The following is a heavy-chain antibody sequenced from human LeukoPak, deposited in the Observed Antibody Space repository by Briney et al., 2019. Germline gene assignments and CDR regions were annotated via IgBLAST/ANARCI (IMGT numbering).Heavy chain of an antibody. CDR3: ARSGNSGRAPGRHNCFDP. D-gene: IGHD3-10*01. V-gene: IGHV4-39*01. J-gene: IGHJ5*02. CDR2: INYSGST. CDR1: GGSMSGSIYH. Sequence: PSETLSLTCTVSGGSMSGSIYHWGWIRQPPGKGLEWIGSINYSGSTHYNASLGSRITISVDTSKNQFSLKLTSVTAADTAMYYCARSGNSGRAPGRHNCFDPWGQGAMVTVSS.